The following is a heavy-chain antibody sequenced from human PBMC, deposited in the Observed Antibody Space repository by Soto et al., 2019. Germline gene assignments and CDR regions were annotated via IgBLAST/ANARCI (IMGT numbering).Heavy chain of an antibody. CDR1: GFTFTTYG. Sequence: QVQLVESGGGVVQPGRSLRLSCAASGFTFTTYGIHWVRQAPGKGLEWVAVISSDGSKNYFADSVRGRFTISRDNSKNTVYLQMNRLRPEDTATYYCAKEMPLGGILGAEPLDYWGQGTLVTVSS. CDR3: AKEMPLGGILGAEPLDY. J-gene: IGHJ4*02. CDR2: ISSDGSKN. V-gene: IGHV3-30*18. D-gene: IGHD1-26*01.